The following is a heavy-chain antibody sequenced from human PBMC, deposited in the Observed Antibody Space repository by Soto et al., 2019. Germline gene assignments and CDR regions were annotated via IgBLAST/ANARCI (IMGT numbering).Heavy chain of an antibody. V-gene: IGHV3-23*01. CDR3: AKDGTTGGIQYYGMDV. J-gene: IGHJ6*02. CDR2: IGRGGDT. D-gene: IGHD2-15*01. Sequence: GGSLRLSCGVSGFTFTSYGMNWVRQAPDKGLEWVSTIGRGGDTFYADSVKGRFTISRDNSKNTLFLQMNSLRAEDTALYFCAKDGTTGGIQYYGMDVWGQGTTVTVSS. CDR1: GFTFTSYG.